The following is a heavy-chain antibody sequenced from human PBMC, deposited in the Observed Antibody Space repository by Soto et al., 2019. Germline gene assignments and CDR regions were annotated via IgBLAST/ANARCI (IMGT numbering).Heavy chain of an antibody. Sequence: AETLSLTCTVSGGSISTYYWSWVRQPPGKGLEWIGYVHYSGSTNYNPSLKSRVTISVDTSKNQFSLKLTSVTAADTAMYYCARGGRSAYYYYMGVWGKGTTVTVSS. J-gene: IGHJ6*03. CDR2: VHYSGST. CDR1: GGSISTYY. CDR3: ARGGRSAYYYYMGV. V-gene: IGHV4-59*01.